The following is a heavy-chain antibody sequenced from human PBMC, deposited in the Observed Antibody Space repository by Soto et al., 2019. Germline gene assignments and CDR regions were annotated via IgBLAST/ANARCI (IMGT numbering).Heavy chain of an antibody. V-gene: IGHV1-18*01. CDR1: GYTFTSYG. J-gene: IGHJ6*02. Sequence: ASVKVSCKASGYTFTSYGISWVRQAPGQGLEWMGWINPYSGSTNYAQKLQGRVTMTTDTSTSTAYMELRSLRSDDTAVYYCARVAPLYYGTDVWGQGTTVTVSS. CDR3: ARVAPLYYGTDV. CDR2: INPYSGST.